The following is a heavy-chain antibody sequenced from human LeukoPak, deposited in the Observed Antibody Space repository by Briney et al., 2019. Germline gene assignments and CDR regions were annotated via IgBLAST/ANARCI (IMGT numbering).Heavy chain of an antibody. V-gene: IGHV3-7*01. D-gene: IGHD3-16*01. CDR3: TRRLDD. J-gene: IGHJ4*02. Sequence: GGSLRLSCAASGFSFNSDWMDWVRQAPGEGPEWVANIRHDESEKNYLDSVKGRFTISRDNAQNSLYLQMNGLRVEDTAVYYCTRRLDDWGQGTLVTVSS. CDR2: IRHDESEK. CDR1: GFSFNSDW.